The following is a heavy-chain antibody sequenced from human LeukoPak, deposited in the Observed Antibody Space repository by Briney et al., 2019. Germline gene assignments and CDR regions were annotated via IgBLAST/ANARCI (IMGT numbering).Heavy chain of an antibody. CDR1: GFTFSSYA. Sequence: GGSLRLSCAASGFTFSSYAMHWVRQAPGKGLEWVPVISYDGSNKYYADSVKGRFTISRDNSKNTLYLQMNSLRAEDTAVYYCARGDSATILGDASYYFDYWGQGTLVTVSS. CDR3: ARGDSATILGDASYYFDY. J-gene: IGHJ4*02. V-gene: IGHV3-30*01. D-gene: IGHD1-1*01. CDR2: ISYDGSNK.